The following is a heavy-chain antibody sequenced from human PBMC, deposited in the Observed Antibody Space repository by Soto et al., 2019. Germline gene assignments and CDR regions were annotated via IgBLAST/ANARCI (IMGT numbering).Heavy chain of an antibody. CDR3: ARSIVGATHYYYYGMDV. CDR1: GGTFSSYA. J-gene: IGHJ6*02. V-gene: IGHV1-69*13. Sequence: SVKVSCKASGGTFSSYAISGVRQAPGQGLEWMGGIIPIFGTANYAQKFQGRVTITADESTSTAYMELSSLRSEDTAVYYCARSIVGATHYYYYGMDVWGQGTTVTVSS. CDR2: IIPIFGTA. D-gene: IGHD1-26*01.